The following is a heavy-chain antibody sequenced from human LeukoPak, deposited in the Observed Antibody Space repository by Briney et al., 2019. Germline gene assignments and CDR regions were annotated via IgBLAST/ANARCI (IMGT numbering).Heavy chain of an antibody. J-gene: IGHJ4*02. Sequence: GGSLRLSCAASGFTFSDYYMSWIRQAPGKGLEWVSYISSSGSTIYYADSVKGRFTISRDNAKNSLYLQMNSLSVEDTAVYYCARVGIIIAAGTCDYWGQGTLVTVSS. CDR2: ISSSGSTI. CDR1: GFTFSDYY. CDR3: ARVGIIIAAGTCDY. D-gene: IGHD2/OR15-2a*01. V-gene: IGHV3-11*01.